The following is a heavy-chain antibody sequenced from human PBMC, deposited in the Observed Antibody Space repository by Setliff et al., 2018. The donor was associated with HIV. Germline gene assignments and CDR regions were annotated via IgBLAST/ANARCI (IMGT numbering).Heavy chain of an antibody. CDR3: TPITGYYMDV. Sequence: GGSLRLSCAASGFTFSIAWINWVRQAPGKGLEWVANIRQDGSEKYYVDSVKGRFFISRDNAKNSVYLQMNSLKTEDTAVYYCTPITGYYMDVWGKGTTVTVSS. D-gene: IGHD1-20*01. CDR1: GFTFSIAW. V-gene: IGHV3-7*03. CDR2: IRQDGSEK. J-gene: IGHJ6*03.